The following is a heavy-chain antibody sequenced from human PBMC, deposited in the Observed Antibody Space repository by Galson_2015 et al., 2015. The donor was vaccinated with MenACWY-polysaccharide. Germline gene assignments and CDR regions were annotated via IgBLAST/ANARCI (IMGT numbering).Heavy chain of an antibody. D-gene: IGHD6-13*01. J-gene: IGHJ3*01. CDR2: IQYDGTNK. V-gene: IGHV3-33*01. CDR3: AREGSRIVFHAFDP. Sequence: SLRLSCAASGIRFSGSGMHWVRQAPGKGLEWVAVIQYDGTNKVYADSVKGRFTISRDNSRNTLYLEMNSLRAEDTAVYYCAREGSRIVFHAFDPWGQGTMATVSS. CDR1: GIRFSGSG.